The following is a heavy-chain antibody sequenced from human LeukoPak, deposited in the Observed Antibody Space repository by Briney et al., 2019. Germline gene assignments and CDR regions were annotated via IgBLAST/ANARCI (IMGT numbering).Heavy chain of an antibody. CDR3: ARALTTLTYEGY. J-gene: IGHJ4*02. CDR1: GFTFSSYT. D-gene: IGHD1-1*01. Sequence: GGSLRLSCAASGFTFSSYTMHWIRQAPGKGLEWVSSISGSNSYIFYADSVKGRFTVSRDNAKDSLYLQVNSLRAEDTAVYYCARALTTLTYEGYWGQGTLVTVSS. V-gene: IGHV3-21*01. CDR2: ISGSNSYI.